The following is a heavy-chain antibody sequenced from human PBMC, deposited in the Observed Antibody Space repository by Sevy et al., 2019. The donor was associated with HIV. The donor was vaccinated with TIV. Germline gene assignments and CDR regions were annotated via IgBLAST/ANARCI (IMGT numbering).Heavy chain of an antibody. CDR2: ISYDGSNK. D-gene: IGHD3-9*01. CDR3: ARANVLRYFDWPINPDDAFDI. Sequence: GGSLRLSCAASGFTFSSYAMHWVRQAPGKGLEWVAVISYDGSNKYYADSVKGRFTISRDNSKNTLYLQMNSLRAEETAVYYCARANVLRYFDWPINPDDAFDIWGQGTMVTVSS. J-gene: IGHJ3*02. V-gene: IGHV3-30-3*01. CDR1: GFTFSSYA.